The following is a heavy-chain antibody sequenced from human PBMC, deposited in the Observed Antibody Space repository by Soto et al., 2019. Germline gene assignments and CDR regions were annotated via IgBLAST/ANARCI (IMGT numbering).Heavy chain of an antibody. CDR1: GITFSSYV. J-gene: IGHJ4*02. CDR3: AKDPNGDYVGAFDS. Sequence: EVQLLESGGGLVQPGGSLRLSCAASGITFSSYVMTWVRQVPGKGLEWVSSVRGSSGGTYYADAVKGRFTISRDNSKNTLYLQMNSLRAEDTAIYYCAKDPNGDYVGAFDSWGQGALVTVSS. CDR2: VRGSSGGT. D-gene: IGHD4-17*01. V-gene: IGHV3-23*01.